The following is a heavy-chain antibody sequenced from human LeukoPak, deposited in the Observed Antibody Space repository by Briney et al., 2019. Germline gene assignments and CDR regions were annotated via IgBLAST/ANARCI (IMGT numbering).Heavy chain of an antibody. Sequence: RGSLRLSCAAPGFPLSGYWMHWGRHAPGKGLVWVSRIDDDGAGTTYADSVKGRFTISRDNAKNTLYLQMNSLRVEDTAVYYCARSASGYDAWGQGTLVTVSS. CDR2: IDDDGAGT. J-gene: IGHJ5*02. D-gene: IGHD5-12*01. V-gene: IGHV3-74*01. CDR3: ARSASGYDA. CDR1: GFPLSGYW.